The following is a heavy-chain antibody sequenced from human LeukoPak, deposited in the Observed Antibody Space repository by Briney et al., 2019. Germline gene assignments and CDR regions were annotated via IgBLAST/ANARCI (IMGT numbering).Heavy chain of an antibody. CDR1: GFTFSSYW. Sequence: GGSLRLSCAASGFTFSSYWMHWVRRAPGKGLVWVSRINSDGSSTSYADSVKGRFTISRDNAKNTLYLQMNSLRAEDTAVYYCARGGSSSWLTGGYYYYYYMDVWGKGTTVTVSS. V-gene: IGHV3-74*01. J-gene: IGHJ6*03. CDR2: INSDGSST. CDR3: ARGGSSSWLTGGYYYYYYMDV. D-gene: IGHD6-13*01.